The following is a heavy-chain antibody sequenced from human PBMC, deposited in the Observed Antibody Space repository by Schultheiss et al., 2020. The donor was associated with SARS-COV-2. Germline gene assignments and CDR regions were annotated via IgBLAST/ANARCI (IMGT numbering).Heavy chain of an antibody. Sequence: ESLKISCTVSGGSVSSSGYYWSWIRQHPGKGLEWIGYIYYSGSTYYNPSLKSRVTISVDKSKNQFSLKLSSVTAADTAVYYCARERRSSGWGAGDAFDIWGQGTMVTVSS. D-gene: IGHD6-19*01. V-gene: IGHV4-61*08. CDR1: GGSVSSSGYY. J-gene: IGHJ3*02. CDR3: ARERRSSGWGAGDAFDI. CDR2: IYYSGST.